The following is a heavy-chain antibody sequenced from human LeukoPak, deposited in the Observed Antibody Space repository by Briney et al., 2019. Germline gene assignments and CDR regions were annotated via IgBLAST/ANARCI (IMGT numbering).Heavy chain of an antibody. J-gene: IGHJ3*02. CDR2: LYSDGDPFYGTT. CDR3: ARSFDI. Sequence: PGGSLRLSCSASGFSFSTHNMHWVRQAPGKGLEWVSTLYSDGDPFYGTTYYADSVKGRFTISRDNGKNSLYLQMNSLRDGDTAVYYCARSFDIWGQGTMVTVSS. CDR1: GFSFSTHN. V-gene: IGHV3-48*02.